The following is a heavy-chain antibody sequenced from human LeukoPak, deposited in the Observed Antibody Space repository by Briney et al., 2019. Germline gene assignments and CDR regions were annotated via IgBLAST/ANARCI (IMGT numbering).Heavy chain of an antibody. CDR3: ARAYKDRSGYQYSFDF. CDR1: GGSISGYY. V-gene: IGHV4-59*01. J-gene: IGHJ4*02. Sequence: SETLSLTCIVSGGSISGYYWSWIRQPPGKGLEWIGYVHSSGRANYNASLKSRATLSVDTPRNDFSLKLSSVTAADTAVYYCARAYKDRSGYQYSFDFWGRGTLVTVSS. CDR2: VHSSGRA. D-gene: IGHD3-22*01.